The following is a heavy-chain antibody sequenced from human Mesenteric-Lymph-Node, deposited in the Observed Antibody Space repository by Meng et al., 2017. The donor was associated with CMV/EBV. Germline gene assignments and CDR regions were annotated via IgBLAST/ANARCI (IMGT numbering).Heavy chain of an antibody. D-gene: IGHD2-15*01. V-gene: IGHV4-34*01. J-gene: IGHJ4*02. CDR3: ARGSDIPVNNY. CDR2: INHSGVP. CDR1: GGSFSGYY. Sequence: QVQLQQWGAGLLKPSECRSLTCAVYGGSFSGYYWSWIRQPAGKGLEWIGEINHSGVPNYNPSLKSRVTISLDRSKNQFSLKLSSVTAEDTAVYYCARGSDIPVNNYWGQGTLVTVSS.